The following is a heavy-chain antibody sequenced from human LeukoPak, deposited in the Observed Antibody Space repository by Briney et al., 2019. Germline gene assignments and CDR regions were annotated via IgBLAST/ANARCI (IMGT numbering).Heavy chain of an antibody. D-gene: IGHD2-2*01. CDR2: IKSKTDGGTT. CDR1: GFTFSNAW. J-gene: IGHJ4*02. V-gene: IGHV3-15*01. Sequence: RGSLRLSCAASGFTFSNAWMSWVRQAPGKGLEWVGRIKSKTDGGTTDYAAPVKGRFPVSRDDSKNTLYLQMNSLKTEDTAVYYCTTGYCSSSSCHRSLYFDYWGQGTLVTVSS. CDR3: TTGYCSSSSCHRSLYFDY.